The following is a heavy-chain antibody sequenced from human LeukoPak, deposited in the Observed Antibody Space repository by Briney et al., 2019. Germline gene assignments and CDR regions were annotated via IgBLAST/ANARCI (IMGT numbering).Heavy chain of an antibody. CDR3: ARGRATVTTYYYMDV. CDR1: GGSISGSHYY. V-gene: IGHV4-39*07. CDR2: IYHSGST. J-gene: IGHJ6*03. D-gene: IGHD4-11*01. Sequence: SSETLSLTCTVSGGSISGSHYYWGWIRQPPGKGLEWIGNIYHSGSTFYNPSLKSRVTISVDTSKNQFSLKLSSVTAADTAVYYCARGRATVTTYYYMDVWGKGTTVTVSS.